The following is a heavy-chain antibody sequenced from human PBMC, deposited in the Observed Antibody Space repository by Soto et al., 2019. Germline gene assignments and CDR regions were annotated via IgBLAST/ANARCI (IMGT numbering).Heavy chain of an antibody. CDR3: ARHRDFPLYDFWSGYYTDYYGMDV. D-gene: IGHD3-3*01. J-gene: IGHJ6*02. CDR1: GYTFTTYW. Sequence: GESLKISCEGSGYTFTTYWVAWVRQMPGKGLEWVGSIYPGDSDSRYNPSVQGQVTISADKSISTAYLQWSSLKASDTAMYYCARHRDFPLYDFWSGYYTDYYGMDVWGQGTTVTVSS. V-gene: IGHV5-51*01. CDR2: IYPGDSDS.